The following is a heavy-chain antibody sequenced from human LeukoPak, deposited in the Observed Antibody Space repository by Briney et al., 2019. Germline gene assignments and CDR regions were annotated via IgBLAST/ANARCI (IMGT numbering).Heavy chain of an antibody. Sequence: GGSLRLSCAASGFSFSSYSMNWVRQAPGKGLEWVSSIDSSSNYIFYADSVKGRFTISRDNAKNSLDLQMNNLRDEDTAIYYCTKAGVVGAKAGFDNWGQGTLVTVSS. D-gene: IGHD1-26*01. CDR3: TKAGVVGAKAGFDN. CDR1: GFSFSSYS. J-gene: IGHJ4*02. V-gene: IGHV3-21*01. CDR2: IDSSSNYI.